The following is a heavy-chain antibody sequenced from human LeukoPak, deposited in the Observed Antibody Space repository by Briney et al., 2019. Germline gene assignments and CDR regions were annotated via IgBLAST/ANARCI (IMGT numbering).Heavy chain of an antibody. CDR2: IYTSGST. CDR1: GGSISSSSCY. V-gene: IGHV4-39*07. D-gene: IGHD2-15*01. Sequence: SETLSLTCTVSGGSISSSSCYWGWIRQPPGKGLEWIGSIYTSGSTNYNPSLKSRVTISVDTSKNQFSLKLSSVTAADTAVYYCARENCSGGTCYTVGGDWFDPWGQGTLVTVSS. J-gene: IGHJ5*02. CDR3: ARENCSGGTCYTVGGDWFDP.